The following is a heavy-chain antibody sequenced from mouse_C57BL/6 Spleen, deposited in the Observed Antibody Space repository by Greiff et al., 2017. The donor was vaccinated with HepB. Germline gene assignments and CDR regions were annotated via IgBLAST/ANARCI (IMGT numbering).Heavy chain of an antibody. CDR1: GYTFTSYW. V-gene: IGHV1-59*01. CDR2: IDPSDSYT. Sequence: VQLQQSGAELVRPGTSVKLSCKASGYTFTSYWMHWVKQRPGQGLEWIGVIDPSDSYTNYNQKFKGKATLTVDTSSSTAYMQLSSLTSEDSAVYYCARWNDFYAMDYWGQGTSVTVSS. J-gene: IGHJ4*01. CDR3: ARWNDFYAMDY.